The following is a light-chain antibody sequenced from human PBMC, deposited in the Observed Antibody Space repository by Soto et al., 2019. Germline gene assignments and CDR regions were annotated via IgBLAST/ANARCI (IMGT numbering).Light chain of an antibody. CDR2: AAS. Sequence: DIQMTQSPSSLSASVGDRVTITCRASQSISSYLNWYQRKPGKAPKLLIYAASSLQSGVPSRFSGSGSGTDFALTISSLQAEDVAVYYCQQYYSTPTFGQGTKWIS. V-gene: IGKV1-39*01. J-gene: IGKJ1*01. CDR1: QSISSY. CDR3: QQYYSTPT.